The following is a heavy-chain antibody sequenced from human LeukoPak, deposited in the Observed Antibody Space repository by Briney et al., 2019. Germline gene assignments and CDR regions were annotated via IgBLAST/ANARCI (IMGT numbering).Heavy chain of an antibody. D-gene: IGHD5-18*01. CDR3: ARGYIYAYDY. J-gene: IGHJ4*02. V-gene: IGHV6-1*01. CDR2: TYYRSTWYN. Sequence: SQTLSLTCAISGDSVSSNSVAWNWIRQSPSRGLEWLGRTYYRSTWYNDYAVSVKSRIAINPDTSKNQFSLQLNSVTPEDTAVYYCARGYIYAYDYWGQGTLVTASS. CDR1: GDSVSSNSVA.